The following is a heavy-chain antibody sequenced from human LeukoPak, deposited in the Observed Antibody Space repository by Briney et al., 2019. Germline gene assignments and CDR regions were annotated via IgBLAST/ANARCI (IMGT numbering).Heavy chain of an antibody. V-gene: IGHV1-18*01. CDR1: GYTFTSYG. Sequence: ASVKVSCKASGYTFTSYGISWVRQAPGQGREWMGWISAYNGNTNYAQKLQGRVTMTTDTSTNTAYMELRSLRSDDTAVYYCARALPSGPLRYWGQGTLVTVSS. CDR2: ISAYNGNT. J-gene: IGHJ4*02. D-gene: IGHD6-19*01. CDR3: ARALPSGPLRY.